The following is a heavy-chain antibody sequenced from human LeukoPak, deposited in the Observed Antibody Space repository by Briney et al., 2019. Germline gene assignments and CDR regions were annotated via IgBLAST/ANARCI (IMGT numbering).Heavy chain of an antibody. V-gene: IGHV4-31*03. CDR2: IYYSGST. D-gene: IGHD1-26*01. CDR3: AREWAGSDYYGMDV. J-gene: IGHJ6*02. CDR1: GVSISSGGYY. Sequence: SETLFLTCTVSGVSISSGGYYWSWIRQHPGKGLEWIGYIYYSGSTHYNPSLKSRVTISVDTSKNRFSLKLSSMTAADTAVYYCAREWAGSDYYGMDVWGQGTTVTVSS.